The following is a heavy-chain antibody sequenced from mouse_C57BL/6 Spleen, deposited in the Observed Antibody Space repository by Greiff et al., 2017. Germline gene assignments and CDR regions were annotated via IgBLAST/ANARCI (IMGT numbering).Heavy chain of an antibody. CDR1: GYAFSSYW. CDR2: IYPGDGDT. D-gene: IGHD2-3*01. V-gene: IGHV1-80*01. J-gene: IGHJ4*01. CDR3: AREGYDGYPYAMDY. Sequence: VMLVESGAELVKPGASVKISCKASGYAFSSYWMNWVKQRPGKGLEWIGQIYPGDGDTNYNGKFKGKATLTADKSSSTAYMQLSSLTSEDSAVYFCAREGYDGYPYAMDYWGQGTSVTVSS.